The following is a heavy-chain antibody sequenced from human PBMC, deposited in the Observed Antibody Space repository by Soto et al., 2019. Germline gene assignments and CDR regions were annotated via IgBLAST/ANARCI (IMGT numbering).Heavy chain of an antibody. V-gene: IGHV4-61*01. CDR1: GGSVSSGSYY. CDR3: ATLWFGELLEQSFDY. D-gene: IGHD3-10*01. Sequence: SETLSLTCTVSGGSVSSGSYYWSWIRQPPGKGLEWIGYIYYSGSTNYNPSLKSRVTISVDTSKNQFSLKLSSVTAADTAVYYCATLWFGELLEQSFDYWGQGTLVTVSS. J-gene: IGHJ4*02. CDR2: IYYSGST.